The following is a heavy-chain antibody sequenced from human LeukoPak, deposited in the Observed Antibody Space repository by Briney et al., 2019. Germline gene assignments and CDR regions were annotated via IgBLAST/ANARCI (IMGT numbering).Heavy chain of an antibody. J-gene: IGHJ4*02. CDR3: AKVRYDSSGYQSPYFDY. CDR2: ISGSGGST. Sequence: GGSLRLSCAASGFTFSSYAMSWVRQAPGKGLEWVSVISGSGGSTYYADSVKGRFTISRDNSKNTLYLQMISLRAEDTAVYYCAKVRYDSSGYQSPYFDYWGQGILVTVSS. V-gene: IGHV3-23*01. CDR1: GFTFSSYA. D-gene: IGHD3-22*01.